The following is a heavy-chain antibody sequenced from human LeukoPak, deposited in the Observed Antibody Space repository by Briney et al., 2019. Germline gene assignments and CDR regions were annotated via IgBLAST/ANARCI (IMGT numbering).Heavy chain of an antibody. CDR1: GFTFSSYS. J-gene: IGHJ4*02. Sequence: GGSLRLSCAASGFTFSSYSMNWVRQAPGKGLEGDSSISSSSSYIYYADSVKGRFTISRDNAKNSLYLQMNSLRAEDTAVYYCARGLENIGATTRFWGQGTLVTVSS. CDR3: ARGLENIGATTRF. CDR2: ISSSSSYI. V-gene: IGHV3-21*01. D-gene: IGHD5-12*01.